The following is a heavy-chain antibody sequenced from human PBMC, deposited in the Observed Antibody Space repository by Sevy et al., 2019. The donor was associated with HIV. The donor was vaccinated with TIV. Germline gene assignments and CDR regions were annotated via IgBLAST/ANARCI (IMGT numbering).Heavy chain of an antibody. J-gene: IGHJ4*02. Sequence: ASVKVSCKASGYTFTGYYMHWVRQAPGQGLEWMGRINPNSGGTNYAQKFQGRVTMTRDTSISTAYMELSRLRSDDTAVYCCARGNPSYYYDSSGYSPFDYWGQGTLVTVSS. D-gene: IGHD3-22*01. CDR3: ARGNPSYYYDSSGYSPFDY. V-gene: IGHV1-2*06. CDR2: INPNSGGT. CDR1: GYTFTGYY.